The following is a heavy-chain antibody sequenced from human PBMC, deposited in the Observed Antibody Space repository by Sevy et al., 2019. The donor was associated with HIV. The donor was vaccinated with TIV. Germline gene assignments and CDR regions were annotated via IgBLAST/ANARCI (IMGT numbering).Heavy chain of an antibody. Sequence: SGPTLVKPTQTLTLTCTFSGFSLSTTEVGVGWIRQPPGKVLEWLALIYWNDDRRYSPSLKSRLTITKDTSKNQVVLTMTNMDPVDTATYYCAHTSYDTSGYYNHDAFDIWGQGTMVTVSS. CDR2: IYWNDDR. CDR3: AHTSYDTSGYYNHDAFDI. CDR1: GFSLSTTEVG. V-gene: IGHV2-5*01. J-gene: IGHJ3*02. D-gene: IGHD3-22*01.